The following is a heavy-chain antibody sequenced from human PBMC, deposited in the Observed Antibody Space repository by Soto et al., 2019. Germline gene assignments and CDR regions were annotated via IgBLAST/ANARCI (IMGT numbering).Heavy chain of an antibody. CDR3: ARGGSLYWYFDL. V-gene: IGHV1-3*01. CDR1: GYTFTSYA. Sequence: GASVKVSCKASGYTFTSYAMHWVRQAPGQRLEWMGWINAGNGNTKYSQKFQGRVTITRDTSASTAYMELSSLRSEDTAVYYCARGGSLYWYFDLWGRGILVTVSS. D-gene: IGHD1-26*01. CDR2: INAGNGNT. J-gene: IGHJ2*01.